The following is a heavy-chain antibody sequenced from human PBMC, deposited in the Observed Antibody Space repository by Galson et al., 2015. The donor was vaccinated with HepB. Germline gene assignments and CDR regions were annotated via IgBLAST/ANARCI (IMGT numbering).Heavy chain of an antibody. CDR1: GYTFTSYD. Sequence: SVKVSCKASGYTFTSYDINWVRQATGQGLEWMGWMNPNSGNTGYAQKFQGRVTMTRNTSISTAYMELSSLRSEDTAVYYCASQVLGSGSYYRFLGYYYGMDVWGQGTTVTVSS. D-gene: IGHD3-10*01. CDR2: MNPNSGNT. CDR3: ASQVLGSGSYYRFLGYYYGMDV. J-gene: IGHJ6*02. V-gene: IGHV1-8*01.